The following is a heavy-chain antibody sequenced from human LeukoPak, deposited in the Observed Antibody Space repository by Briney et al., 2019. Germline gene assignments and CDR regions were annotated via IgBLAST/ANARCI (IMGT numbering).Heavy chain of an antibody. CDR3: ARDPTTVTKGLDI. D-gene: IGHD4-17*01. Sequence: SETLSLACTVSGGSISTHYWSWIRQPPGKGLEWIGYISYIGSTNYNPSLKSRVTISVDTSKNQFSLKLSSVTAADAAVYFCARDPTTVTKGLDIWGQGTMVTVSS. CDR1: GGSISTHY. CDR2: ISYIGST. J-gene: IGHJ3*02. V-gene: IGHV4-59*11.